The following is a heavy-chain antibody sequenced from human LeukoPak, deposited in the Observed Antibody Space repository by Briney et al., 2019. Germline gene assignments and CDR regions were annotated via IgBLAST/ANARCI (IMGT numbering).Heavy chain of an antibody. V-gene: IGHV3-23*01. CDR2: ISGSGGST. CDR1: GFTFSRYA. Sequence: PGGSLRLSCAVSGFTFSRYAMSWLRQPPGGGLEGFSAISGSGGSTYYADSVKGRFTISRDNSKNTLYLQMNSLRAEDTAVYYCAIWVWVGEWPSRDFDYWGQGTLVTVSS. J-gene: IGHJ4*02. CDR3: AIWVWVGEWPSRDFDY. D-gene: IGHD3-10*01.